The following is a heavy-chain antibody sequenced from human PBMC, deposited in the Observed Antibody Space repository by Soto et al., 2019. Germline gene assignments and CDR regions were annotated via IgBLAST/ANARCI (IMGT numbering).Heavy chain of an antibody. D-gene: IGHD5-12*01. CDR2: IYSVGST. CDR1: GFTVSSNY. V-gene: IGHV3-66*01. CDR3: AREDGYRGGDAFDI. J-gene: IGHJ3*02. Sequence: EVQLVESGGGLVQPGGSLRLSCAASGFTVSSNYMSWVRQAPGKGLEGVSVIYSVGSTYYADSVKGRFTISRDNSKNTPYLQMNSLRAEDTAVYYCAREDGYRGGDAFDIWGQGTMVTVSS.